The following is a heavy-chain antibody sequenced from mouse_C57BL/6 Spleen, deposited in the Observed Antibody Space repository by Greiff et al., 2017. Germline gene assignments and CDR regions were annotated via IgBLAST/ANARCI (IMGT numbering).Heavy chain of an antibody. CDR1: GFNIKDDY. V-gene: IGHV14-4*01. CDR3: NYYGSSYDAMDY. J-gene: IGHJ4*01. D-gene: IGHD1-1*01. Sequence: EVQLQQSGAELVRPGASVKLSCTASGFNIKDDYMHWVKQRPEQGLEWIGWIDPENGDTEYASKFQGKATITADTSSNTAYLQLSSLTSEDTAVYYCNYYGSSYDAMDYWGQGTSVTVSS. CDR2: IDPENGDT.